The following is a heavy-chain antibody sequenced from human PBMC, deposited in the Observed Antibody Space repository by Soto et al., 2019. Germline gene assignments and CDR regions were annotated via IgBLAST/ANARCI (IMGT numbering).Heavy chain of an antibody. CDR3: AKGDYVGPDAFDI. Sequence: QVQLVESGGGVVQPGRSLRLSCAASGFTFSSYGMHWVRQAPGKGLEWVAVISYDGSNKYYADSVQGRFTISRDNSKNTLYLQMNSLRAEDTAVYYCAKGDYVGPDAFDIWGQGTMVTVSS. D-gene: IGHD4-17*01. CDR1: GFTFSSYG. V-gene: IGHV3-30*18. J-gene: IGHJ3*02. CDR2: ISYDGSNK.